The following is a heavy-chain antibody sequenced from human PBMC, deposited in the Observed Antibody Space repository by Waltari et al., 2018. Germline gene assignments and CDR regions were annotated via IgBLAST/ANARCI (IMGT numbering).Heavy chain of an antibody. J-gene: IGHJ4*02. Sequence: QVQLVVSGGGVVQPGRSLRISCAASGLTFSSCGLRGVRQAPGKGLEWVALIWFDGSNKYYADSVKGRYTISRDNSKNTLYLQMNSLRAEDTAVYFCATGGVYYSSGSPPEGYWGQGTLVTVSS. CDR2: IWFDGSNK. CDR1: GLTFSSCG. V-gene: IGHV3-33*01. CDR3: ATGGVYYSSGSPPEGY. D-gene: IGHD3-10*01.